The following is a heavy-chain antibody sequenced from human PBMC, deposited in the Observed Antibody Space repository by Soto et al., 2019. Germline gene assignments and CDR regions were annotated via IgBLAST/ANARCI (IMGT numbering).Heavy chain of an antibody. J-gene: IGHJ3*02. CDR2: INPNSGGT. CDR3: ARSYDILTGYYRGDAFDI. D-gene: IGHD3-9*01. V-gene: IGHV1-2*04. Sequence: QVQLVQSGAEVKKPGASVKVSCKASGYTFTGYYMHWVRQAPGQGLEWMGWINPNSGGTNYAQKFQGWVTMTRDTSISTAYMELSRLRSDDTAVYYCARSYDILTGYYRGDAFDIWGQGTMVTVSS. CDR1: GYTFTGYY.